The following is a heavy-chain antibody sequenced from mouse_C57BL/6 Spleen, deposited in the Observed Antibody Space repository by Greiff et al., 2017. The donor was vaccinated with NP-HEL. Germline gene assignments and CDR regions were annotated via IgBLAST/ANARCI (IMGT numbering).Heavy chain of an antibody. CDR2: IWSGGST. CDR3: AKPIYDGTYYYAMDY. Sequence: VMLVESGPGLVQPSQSLSITCTVSGFSLTSYGVHWVRQPPGKGLEWLGVIWSGGSTDYNAAFISRLSISKDNSKSQVFFKMNSLQADDTAIYYCAKPIYDGTYYYAMDYWGQGTSVTVSS. D-gene: IGHD2-3*01. CDR1: GFSLTSYG. V-gene: IGHV2-4*01. J-gene: IGHJ4*01.